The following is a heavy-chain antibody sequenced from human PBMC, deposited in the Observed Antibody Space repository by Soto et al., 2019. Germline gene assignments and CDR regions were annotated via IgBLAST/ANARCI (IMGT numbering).Heavy chain of an antibody. D-gene: IGHD3-10*01. V-gene: IGHV1-2*04. CDR3: AREYYGSGSYSYYFDY. J-gene: IGHJ4*02. CDR2: INPNSGGT. CDR1: GYTFTGYY. Sequence: GASVKVSCKASGYTFTGYYMHWVRQAPGQGLEWMGWINPNSGGTNYAQKFQGWVTMTRDTSISTAYMELSRLRSDDTAVYYCAREYYGSGSYSYYFDYWGQGTLVTVSS.